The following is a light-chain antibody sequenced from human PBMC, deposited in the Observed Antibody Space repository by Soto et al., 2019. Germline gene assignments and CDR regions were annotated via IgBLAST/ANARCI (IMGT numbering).Light chain of an antibody. CDR2: EAS. CDR1: QSISSW. V-gene: IGKV1-5*01. CDR3: QQYDSFPLT. J-gene: IGKJ4*01. Sequence: DIQMTQSPSTLSASVGDRVTITCRASQSISSWLAWYQQKPGRAPNLLISEASSLNSEVPSRFSGSGSRTEFTLTISSLQHNDFATYYCQQYDSFPLTFGGGTKVEIK.